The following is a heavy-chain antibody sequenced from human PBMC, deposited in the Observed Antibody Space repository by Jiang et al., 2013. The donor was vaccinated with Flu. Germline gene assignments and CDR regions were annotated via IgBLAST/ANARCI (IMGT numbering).Heavy chain of an antibody. D-gene: IGHD3-22*01. CDR1: GFTFSSYG. V-gene: IGHV3-30*18. Sequence: GFTFSSYGMHWVRQAPGKGLEWVAVISYDGSKKYFAASVKGRFTISRDNSKNTLYLQMDSLSSEDTAVYYCAKDLNSNDINGADASHIWGQGTMVTVSS. CDR3: AKDLNSNDINGADASHI. J-gene: IGHJ3*02. CDR2: ISYDGSKK.